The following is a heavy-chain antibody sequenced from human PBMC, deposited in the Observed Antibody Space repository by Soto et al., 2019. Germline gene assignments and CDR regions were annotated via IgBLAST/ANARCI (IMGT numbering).Heavy chain of an antibody. CDR2: IYYSGST. J-gene: IGHJ3*02. Sequence: RSPPGTGSGGSISRGDYYWSWIRQPPGKGLEWIGYIYYSGSTYYNPSLKSRVTISVDTSKNQFSLKLSSVTAADTDVYYCARDRPFDICGQRTMVTVSS. CDR1: GGSISRGDYY. V-gene: IGHV4-30-4*01. CDR3: ARDRPFDI.